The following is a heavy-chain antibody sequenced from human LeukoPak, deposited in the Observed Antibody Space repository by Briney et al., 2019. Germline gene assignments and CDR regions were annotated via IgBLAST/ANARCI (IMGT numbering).Heavy chain of an antibody. J-gene: IGHJ4*02. CDR1: GFTFSSYA. D-gene: IGHD5-18*01. CDR2: ISGSGGST. V-gene: IGHV3-23*01. Sequence: GGSLRLYCAASGFTFSSYAMSWVRQAPGKGLEWVSAISGSGGSTYYADSVKGRFTISRDNSKNTLYLQMNSLRAEDTAVYYCAKDTAMVISYFDYWGQGTLVTVSS. CDR3: AKDTAMVISYFDY.